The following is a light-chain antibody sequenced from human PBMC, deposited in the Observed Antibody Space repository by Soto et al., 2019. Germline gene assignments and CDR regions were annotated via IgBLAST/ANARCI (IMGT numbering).Light chain of an antibody. J-gene: IGKJ5*01. CDR2: DAS. Sequence: DIQMTQSPSSLSASVGDRVSITCLAGQNINTYLNWYQQKPGTAPNLLIYDASALQNGVPSRFSGTGSGTEFTLTISNLQPDDFATYFCQQYNNFSLITFGQGTRLEIK. V-gene: IGKV1-39*01. CDR3: QQYNNFSLIT. CDR1: QNINTY.